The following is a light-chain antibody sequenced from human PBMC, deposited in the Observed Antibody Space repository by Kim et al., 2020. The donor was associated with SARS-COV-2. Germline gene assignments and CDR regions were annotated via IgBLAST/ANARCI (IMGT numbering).Light chain of an antibody. CDR1: SSDIGGHNY. V-gene: IGLV2-11*01. Sequence: QSALTQPRSVSGSPGQSVTISCTGTSSDIGGHNYVSWYQHHPGKAPKLMIFGVTRRPSGVPDRFSGSKSGNTASLTIFGLQAEDEADYYCCSFAGSYILIFGGGTKVTVL. CDR3: CSFAGSYILI. J-gene: IGLJ2*01. CDR2: GVT.